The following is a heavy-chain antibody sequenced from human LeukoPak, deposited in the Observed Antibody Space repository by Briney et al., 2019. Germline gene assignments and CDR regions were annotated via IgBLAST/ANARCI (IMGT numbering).Heavy chain of an antibody. V-gene: IGHV1-8*03. CDR3: ARAPTPFYYDSSAYYSDF. J-gene: IGHJ4*02. D-gene: IGHD6-25*01. CDR2: MNPYTGKT. Sequence: ASVKVCWKTSGYTFTNFDINWVRQATGQGLEWLGWMNPYTGKTGYAQKFQGRVTFTGDTSIRTAYMEVSSLTSEDTAVYYCARAPTPFYYDSSAYYSDFWGQGTLVTVSS. CDR1: GYTFTNFD.